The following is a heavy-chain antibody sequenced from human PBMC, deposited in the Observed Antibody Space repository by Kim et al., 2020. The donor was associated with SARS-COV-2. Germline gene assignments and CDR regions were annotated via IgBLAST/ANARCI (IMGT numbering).Heavy chain of an antibody. CDR3: ARDKLYYYDSSGYRPIDY. V-gene: IGHV3-48*02. J-gene: IGHJ4*02. Sequence: GGSLRLSCAASGFTFSSYSMNWVRQAPGKGLEWVSYISSSSSTIYYADSVKGRFTISRDNAKNSLYLQMNSLRDEDTAVYYCARDKLYYYDSSGYRPIDYWGQGTLVTVSS. D-gene: IGHD3-22*01. CDR2: ISSSSSTI. CDR1: GFTFSSYS.